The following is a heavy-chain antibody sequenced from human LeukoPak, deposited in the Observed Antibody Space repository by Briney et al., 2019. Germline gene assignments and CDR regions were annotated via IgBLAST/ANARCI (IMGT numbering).Heavy chain of an antibody. V-gene: IGHV3-23*01. CDR2: INCNGGST. Sequence: GGSLRLSCAASGFTFDDYAMHWVRQAPGKGLEWVSSINCNGGSTYYADSVKGRFTISRDNSKNTLYLQMNSLRAEDTAVYYCAKVTRAARPFPDYWGQGTLVTVSS. D-gene: IGHD6-6*01. CDR1: GFTFDDYA. J-gene: IGHJ4*02. CDR3: AKVTRAARPFPDY.